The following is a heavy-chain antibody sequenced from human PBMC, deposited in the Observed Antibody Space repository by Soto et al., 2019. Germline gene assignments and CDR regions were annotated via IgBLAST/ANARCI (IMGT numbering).Heavy chain of an antibody. CDR2: IYYSGST. CDR1: GGSISSYY. J-gene: IGHJ5*02. CDR3: ARGGDLNYYDSSGYRWGAPFAP. Sequence: SETLSLTCTVSGGSISSYYWSWIRQPPGKGLEWIGYIYYSGSTNYNPSLKSRVTISVDTSKNQFSLKLSSVTAADTAVYYCARGGDLNYYDSSGYRWGAPFAPWGQGTLVTVSS. V-gene: IGHV4-59*01. D-gene: IGHD3-22*01.